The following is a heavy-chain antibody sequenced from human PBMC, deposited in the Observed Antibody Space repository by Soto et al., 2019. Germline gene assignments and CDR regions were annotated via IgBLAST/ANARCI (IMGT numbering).Heavy chain of an antibody. D-gene: IGHD3-22*01. CDR2: IYPGDSDT. Sequence: GESLKISCKGSGYSFTSYWIGWVRQMPGKGLEWMGIIYPGDSDTRYSPSFQGQVTISADKSISTAYLQWSSLKASDTAMYYCARQHINYYDSSGYYPDHDAFYLWGQGTMVTVSS. J-gene: IGHJ3*01. V-gene: IGHV5-51*01. CDR1: GYSFTSYW. CDR3: ARQHINYYDSSGYYPDHDAFYL.